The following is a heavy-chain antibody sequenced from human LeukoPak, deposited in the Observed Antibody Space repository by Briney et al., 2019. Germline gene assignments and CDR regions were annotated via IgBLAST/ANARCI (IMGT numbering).Heavy chain of an antibody. CDR3: ARDGVDYYDSSGFDY. CDR1: GFTFSSYG. Sequence: GRSLRLSCAASGFTFSSYGMHWVRQAPGKGLEWVAVISYDGSNKYYADSVKGRFTISRDNSKNTLYLQMNSLRAEDTAVYYCARDGVDYYDSSGFDYWGQGTLVTVSS. J-gene: IGHJ4*02. V-gene: IGHV3-30*03. D-gene: IGHD3-22*01. CDR2: ISYDGSNK.